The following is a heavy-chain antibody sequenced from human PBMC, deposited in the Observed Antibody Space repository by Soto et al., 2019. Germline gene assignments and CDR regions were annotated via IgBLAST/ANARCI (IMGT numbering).Heavy chain of an antibody. CDR2: IYYSGST. CDR1: GGSISSSSYY. V-gene: IGHV4-39*01. CDR3: ARQAKGGYYDSSGYYYFDY. Sequence: SETLSLTCTVSGGSISSSSYYWGWIRQPPGKGLEWIGSIYYSGSTYYNPSLKSRVTISVDTSKNQFSLKRSSVTAADTAVYYCARQAKGGYYDSSGYYYFDYWGQGTLVTVSS. D-gene: IGHD3-22*01. J-gene: IGHJ4*02.